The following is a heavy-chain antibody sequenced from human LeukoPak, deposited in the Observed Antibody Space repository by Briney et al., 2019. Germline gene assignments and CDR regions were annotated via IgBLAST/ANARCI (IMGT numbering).Heavy chain of an antibody. D-gene: IGHD2-15*01. CDR3: ARDTGLTHYFDP. V-gene: IGHV1-18*01. CDR2: VSGHNGNT. J-gene: IGHJ5*02. Sequence: ASVKVSCKTSVYAFTNYGLNWVGQAPGKGLEWVGWVSGHNGNTDYAPRFQGRVTMTTDTSTKTAYMELSSLTSDDTAVYYCARDTGLTHYFDPWGQGTLVTVSS. CDR1: VYAFTNYG.